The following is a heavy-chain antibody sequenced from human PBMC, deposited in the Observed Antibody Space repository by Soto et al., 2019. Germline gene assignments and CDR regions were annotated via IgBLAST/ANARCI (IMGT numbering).Heavy chain of an antibody. D-gene: IGHD3-16*01. CDR1: GGTFSSYT. V-gene: IGHV1-69*02. CDR2: IIPILGIA. CDR3: ARGDVRITPYGMDV. J-gene: IGHJ6*02. Sequence: QVQLVQSGAEVKKPGSSVKVSCKASGGTFSSYTISWVRQAPGQGLEWMGRIIPILGIANYAQKFQGRVTITADKFTGTAYMELSSLKSEDTAVYYCARGDVRITPYGMDVWGPGTTVTVSS.